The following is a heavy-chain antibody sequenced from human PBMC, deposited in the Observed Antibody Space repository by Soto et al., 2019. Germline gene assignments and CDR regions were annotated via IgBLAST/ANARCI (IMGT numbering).Heavy chain of an antibody. J-gene: IGHJ6*02. CDR2: IYYSGST. CDR3: ARRLYYDSSGFEGGGMDV. CDR1: GGSISSSSYY. D-gene: IGHD3-22*01. V-gene: IGHV4-39*01. Sequence: PSETLSLTWTVAGGSISSSSYYWGWIRQPPGKGLEWIGSIYYSGSTYYNPSLKSRVTISVDTSKNQFSLKLSSVTAADTAVYYCARRLYYDSSGFEGGGMDVWGQGTTVTVSS.